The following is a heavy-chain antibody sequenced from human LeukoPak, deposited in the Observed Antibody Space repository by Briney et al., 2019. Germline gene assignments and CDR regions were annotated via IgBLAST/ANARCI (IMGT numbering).Heavy chain of an antibody. V-gene: IGHV3-48*01. CDR2: ISSSSTTI. D-gene: IGHD3-10*01. Sequence: GGSLRLSCAASGFTFSSYSMNWVRQAPGKGLEWVSYISSSSTTIYYADSVKGRFTISRDNAKNSLYLQMNSLRAEDTAVYYCARPVYYYGSGSYYNMFHWGQGTLVTVSS. J-gene: IGHJ4*02. CDR3: ARPVYYYGSGSYYNMFH. CDR1: GFTFSSYS.